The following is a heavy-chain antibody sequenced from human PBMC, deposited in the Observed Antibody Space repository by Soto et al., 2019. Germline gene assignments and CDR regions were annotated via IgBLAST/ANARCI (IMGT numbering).Heavy chain of an antibody. D-gene: IGHD6-19*01. CDR2: ISYDGSNK. Sequence: GGSLRLSCAASGFTFSSYGMHWVRQAPGKGLEWVAVISYDGSNKYYADSVKGRFTISRDNSKNTLYLQMNSLRAEDTAVYYCAKGPYPVAGGTEYFQHWGQGTLVTVSS. CDR3: AKGPYPVAGGTEYFQH. V-gene: IGHV3-30*18. CDR1: GFTFSSYG. J-gene: IGHJ1*01.